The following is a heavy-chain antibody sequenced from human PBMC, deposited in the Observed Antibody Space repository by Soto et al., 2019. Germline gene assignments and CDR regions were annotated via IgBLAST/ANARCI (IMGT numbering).Heavy chain of an antibody. V-gene: IGHV1-69*06. J-gene: IGHJ5*02. CDR3: ARTSRVVVWGYLTPYTTGTVGWFDT. D-gene: IGHD1-1*01. CDR1: GGTFSSYA. Sequence: SVKVSCKASGGTFSSYAISWVRQAPGQGLEWMGGIIPIFGTANYAQKFQGRVTITADKSTSTAYMELSSLGSEDTAVYYCARTSRVVVWGYLTPYTTGTVGWFDTWGQGTLVTVSS. CDR2: IIPIFGTA.